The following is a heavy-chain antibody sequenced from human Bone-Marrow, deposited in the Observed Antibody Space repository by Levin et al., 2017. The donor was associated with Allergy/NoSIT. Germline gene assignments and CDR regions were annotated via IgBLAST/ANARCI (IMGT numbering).Heavy chain of an antibody. D-gene: IGHD2-2*01. CDR1: GFTFSSYD. CDR2: IGTAADS. V-gene: IGHV3-13*01. Sequence: GESLKISCAASGFTFSSYDMHWVRQATGRGLDWVSAIGTAADSYYSGSVKGRFTVSRDNAKNSFYLQMNSLRAGDTAVYYCARVALPRYCTSTSCSDSGYYFDYWGQGTLVTVSS. CDR3: ARVALPRYCTSTSCSDSGYYFDY. J-gene: IGHJ4*02.